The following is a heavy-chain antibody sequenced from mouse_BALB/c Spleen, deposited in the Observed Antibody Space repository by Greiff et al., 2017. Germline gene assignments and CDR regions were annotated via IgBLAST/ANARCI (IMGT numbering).Heavy chain of an antibody. CDR1: GFTFSSFG. Sequence: EVKLMESGGGLVQPGGSRKLSCAASGFTFSSFGMHWVRQAPEKGLEWVAYISSGSSTIYYADTVKGRFTISRDNPKNTLFLQMTSLRSEDTAMYYCARGERNAMDYWGQGTSVTVSS. CDR2: ISSGSSTI. V-gene: IGHV5-17*02. CDR3: ARGERNAMDY. J-gene: IGHJ4*01.